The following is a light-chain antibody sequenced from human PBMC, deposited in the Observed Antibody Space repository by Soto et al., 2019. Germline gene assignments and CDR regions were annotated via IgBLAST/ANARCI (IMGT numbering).Light chain of an antibody. J-gene: IGKJ4*01. V-gene: IGKV2-28*01. CDR1: QSLLHSDGYNY. Sequence: DIVMTQSPLSLPVTPGEPASISCRSSQSLLHSDGYNYLDWYLQKPGQSPQLLIYLGSNRASGVPDRFSGSGSGTDFTLKISRVEAEDVGVYYCIQGLQTPLTFGGGTKVEI. CDR3: IQGLQTPLT. CDR2: LGS.